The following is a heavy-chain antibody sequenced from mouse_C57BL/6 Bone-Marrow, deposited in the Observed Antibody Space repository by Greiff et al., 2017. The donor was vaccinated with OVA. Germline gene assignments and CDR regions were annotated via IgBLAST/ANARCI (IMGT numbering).Heavy chain of an antibody. V-gene: IGHV1-81*01. D-gene: IGHD2-3*01. CDR1: GYTFTSYG. Sequence: VQLQQSGAELVRPGASVKLSCKASGYTFTSYGISWVKQRTGQGLEWIGEIYPRSGNTYYNEKFKGKATLTADKSSSTAYMELRSLTSEDSAVYFCASSGDGYSPWFAYWGQGTLVTVSA. CDR2: IYPRSGNT. J-gene: IGHJ3*01. CDR3: ASSGDGYSPWFAY.